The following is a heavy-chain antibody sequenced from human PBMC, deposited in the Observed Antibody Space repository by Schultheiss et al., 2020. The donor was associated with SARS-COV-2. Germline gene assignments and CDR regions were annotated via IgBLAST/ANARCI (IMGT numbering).Heavy chain of an antibody. D-gene: IGHD2-2*01. V-gene: IGHV3-30*04. J-gene: IGHJ3*02. Sequence: GESLKISCAASGFTFSSYAMHWVRQAPGKGLEWVAVISYDGSNKYYADSVKGRFTISRDNSKNTLYLQMNSLRAEDTAVYYCARAYCSSTSCRRPDAFDIWVQGTMVTVSS. CDR3: ARAYCSSTSCRRPDAFDI. CDR2: ISYDGSNK. CDR1: GFTFSSYA.